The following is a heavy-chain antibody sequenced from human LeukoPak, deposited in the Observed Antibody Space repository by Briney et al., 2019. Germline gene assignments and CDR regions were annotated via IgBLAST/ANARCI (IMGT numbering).Heavy chain of an antibody. CDR2: IKSDGVTM. Sequence: GRSLRLSCAASGFTFDDSAMHWVRQAPGKGLEWVSGIKSDGVTMGYADSVRGRFTISRDNAKTSLYLQMNALRTEDAALYYCIKDITRSGYFSVNFDSWGQGTLVTVSS. V-gene: IGHV3-9*01. D-gene: IGHD6-19*01. CDR1: GFTFDDSA. CDR3: IKDITRSGYFSVNFDS. J-gene: IGHJ4*02.